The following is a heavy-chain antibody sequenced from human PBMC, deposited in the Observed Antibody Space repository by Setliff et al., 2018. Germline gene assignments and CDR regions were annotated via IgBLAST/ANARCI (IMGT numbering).Heavy chain of an antibody. CDR2: IYTSGGGGS. Sequence: SETLSLTCTVSGGSISSGSYYWSWIRQPAGKGLEWIGHIYTSGGGGSNYDSSLSSRVTISVDTPRNQFSLNLGSVTAADTALYYCARNWGSGAFDVWGQGTMVTVSS. CDR3: ARNWGSGAFDV. J-gene: IGHJ3*01. CDR1: GGSISSGSYY. V-gene: IGHV4-61*09. D-gene: IGHD7-27*01.